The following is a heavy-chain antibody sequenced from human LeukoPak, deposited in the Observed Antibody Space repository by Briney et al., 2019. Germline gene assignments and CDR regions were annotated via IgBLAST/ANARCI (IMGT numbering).Heavy chain of an antibody. CDR1: GGSFSGYY. CDR2: INHSGST. J-gene: IGHJ1*01. V-gene: IGHV4-34*01. D-gene: IGHD1-26*01. Sequence: SETLSLTCAVYGGSFSGYYWSWIRQPPGKGREWIGEINHSGSTNYNPSLKSRVTISVDTSKNQFSLKLSSVTAADTAVYYCARGRSYYSAEYFQHWGQGTLVTVSS. CDR3: ARGRSYYSAEYFQH.